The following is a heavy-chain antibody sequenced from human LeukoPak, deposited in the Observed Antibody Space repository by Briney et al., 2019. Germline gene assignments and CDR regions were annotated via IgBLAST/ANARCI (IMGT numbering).Heavy chain of an antibody. D-gene: IGHD5-18*01. CDR1: AFTFSSYG. J-gene: IGHJ4*02. CDR2: IRYDGSNK. Sequence: GSLRLSCAASAFTFSSYGMHWVRQAPGKGLEWVAFIRYDGSNKYYADSVKGRFTISRDNSKNTLYLQMNSLRAEDTAVYYCAKPTYSAVRSCFDYWGQGTLVTVSS. V-gene: IGHV3-30*02. CDR3: AKPTYSAVRSCFDY.